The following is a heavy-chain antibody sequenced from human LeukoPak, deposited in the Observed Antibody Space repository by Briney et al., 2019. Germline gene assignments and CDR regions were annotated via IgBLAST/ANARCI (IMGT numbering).Heavy chain of an antibody. J-gene: IGHJ4*02. CDR2: FSGSGGST. V-gene: IGHV3-23*01. CDR1: GFTFSSYS. Sequence: GGPLRLSCAASGFTFSSYSMSWVRQAPGRGLEWFCAFSGSGGSTYYADSVKGRFTFSRDNSKHTLYPKMNRLRAQDTAVYYCAKKTSGVYNFDYWGQGNLGTVSS. D-gene: IGHD2-8*01. CDR3: AKKTSGVYNFDY.